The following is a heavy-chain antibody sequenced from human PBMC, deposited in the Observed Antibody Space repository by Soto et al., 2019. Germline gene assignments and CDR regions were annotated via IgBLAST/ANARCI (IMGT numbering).Heavy chain of an antibody. J-gene: IGHJ6*02. V-gene: IGHV4-59*01. CDR3: ARDGYSYGYYYGMDV. CDR2: IYYSGST. D-gene: IGHD5-18*01. CDR1: GGSISSYY. Sequence: KPSETLSLTCTVSGGSISSYYWSWIRQPPGKGLEWIGYIYYSGSTNYNPSLKSRVTISVDTSKNQFSLKLSSVTAADTAVYYCARDGYSYGYYYGMDVWGQGTTVTVSS.